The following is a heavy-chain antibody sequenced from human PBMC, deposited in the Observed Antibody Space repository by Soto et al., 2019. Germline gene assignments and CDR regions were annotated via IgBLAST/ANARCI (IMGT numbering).Heavy chain of an antibody. D-gene: IGHD1-26*01. Sequence: QVQLVQSGAEVKKPGTSVKVSCKASGFTLINYGITWVRQAPGQGLEWMGWVSGYNRNTNYALKFEDRLAMTTDTTTNPAYTELRPLTLDDTAAYFCARERRWEPLPYWAQGTVVTVSS. CDR3: ARERRWEPLPY. J-gene: IGHJ1*01. CDR2: VSGYNRNT. V-gene: IGHV1-18*01. CDR1: GFTLINYG.